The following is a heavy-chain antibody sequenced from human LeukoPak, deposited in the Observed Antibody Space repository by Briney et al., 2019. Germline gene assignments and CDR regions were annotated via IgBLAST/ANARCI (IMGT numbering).Heavy chain of an antibody. V-gene: IGHV4-61*01. CDR3: ARVSGRDGYNYQYYFDY. D-gene: IGHD5-24*01. Sequence: PSETLSLTCAVSGGSISSSTYSWSWIRQPPGKGLEWIGYIYYSGSTNYNPSLKSRVTISVDTSKNQFSLKLSSVTAADTAVYYCARVSGRDGYNYQYYFDYWGQGTLVTVSS. J-gene: IGHJ4*02. CDR2: IYYSGST. CDR1: GGSISSSTYS.